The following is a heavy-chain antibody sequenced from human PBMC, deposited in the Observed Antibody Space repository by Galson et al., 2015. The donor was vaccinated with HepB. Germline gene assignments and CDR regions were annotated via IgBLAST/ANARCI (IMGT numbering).Heavy chain of an antibody. D-gene: IGHD3-22*01. J-gene: IGHJ4*02. V-gene: IGHV3-15*01. Sequence: SLRLSCAASGFTLSNAWMSWVRQAPGKGLEWVGRIKSKTDGGTTDYAAPVKGRFTISRDDSKNTLYLQMNSLKTEVTAVYYCTTVPRITMISHYWGQGTLVTVSS. CDR3: TTVPRITMISHY. CDR2: IKSKTDGGTT. CDR1: GFTLSNAW.